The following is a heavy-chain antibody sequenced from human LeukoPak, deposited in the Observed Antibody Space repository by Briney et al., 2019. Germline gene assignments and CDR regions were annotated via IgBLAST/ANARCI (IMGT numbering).Heavy chain of an antibody. V-gene: IGHV1-8*01. D-gene: IGHD3-10*01. CDR3: AGGYYYHDAFDI. Sequence: ASVKVSCKASGYTFNSYDINWVRQATGQGLEWMGWMNPNSGNTGYAQKFQGRVTMTRNTSISTAYMELSSLRSEDTAVYYCAGGYYYHDAFDIWGQGTMVTVSS. J-gene: IGHJ3*02. CDR2: MNPNSGNT. CDR1: GYTFNSYD.